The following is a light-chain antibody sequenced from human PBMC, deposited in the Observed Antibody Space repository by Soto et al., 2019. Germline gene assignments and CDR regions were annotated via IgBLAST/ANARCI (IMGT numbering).Light chain of an antibody. CDR3: QQYGSSRWT. CDR2: GAS. CDR1: QSVSNNY. Sequence: EIVLTQSPATLSLSPGERATLSCRASQSVSNNYLAWYQQKPGQAPRLLIYGASNRATGIPDRFRGSGSGTDFILTITRLEPEDFAVYYCQQYGSSRWTFGQGTKVDIK. V-gene: IGKV3-20*01. J-gene: IGKJ1*01.